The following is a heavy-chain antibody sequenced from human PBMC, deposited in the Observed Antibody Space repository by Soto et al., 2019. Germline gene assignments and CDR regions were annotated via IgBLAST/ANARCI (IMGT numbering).Heavy chain of an antibody. Sequence: GGSLRLSCAASGFTFSSYGMHWVRQAPGKGLEWVAVISYDGSNKYYADSVKGRFTISRDNSKNTLYLQMNSLRAEDTAVYYCAKDLYNWNYLAPFDYWGQGTLVTVSS. CDR2: ISYDGSNK. D-gene: IGHD1-7*01. V-gene: IGHV3-30*18. CDR3: AKDLYNWNYLAPFDY. J-gene: IGHJ4*02. CDR1: GFTFSSYG.